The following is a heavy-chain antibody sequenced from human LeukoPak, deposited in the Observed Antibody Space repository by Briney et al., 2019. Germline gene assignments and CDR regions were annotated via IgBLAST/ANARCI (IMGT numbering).Heavy chain of an antibody. CDR3: ARDVRYCSSTSCYSLFNY. CDR1: GGSISSSNW. Sequence: MASETLSLTCAVSGGSISSSNWWSWVRQPPGKGLEWIGEIYHSGSTNYNPSLKSRATISVDKSKNQFSLKLSSVTAADTAVYYCARDVRYCSSTSCYSLFNYWGQGTLVTVSS. CDR2: IYHSGST. J-gene: IGHJ4*02. D-gene: IGHD2-2*01. V-gene: IGHV4-4*02.